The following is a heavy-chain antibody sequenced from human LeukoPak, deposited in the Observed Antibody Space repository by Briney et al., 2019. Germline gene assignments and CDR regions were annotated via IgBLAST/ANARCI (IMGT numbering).Heavy chain of an antibody. J-gene: IGHJ6*02. V-gene: IGHV1-8*01. CDR2: MNPNNGGT. CDR1: GYTFTIYD. CDR3: ARGAIFGVTPRGYGMDV. D-gene: IGHD3-3*01. Sequence: ASVKISCKASGYTFTIYDINWVRQAPGQGLEWVGWMNPNNGGTVYAQKFQGRVTMTRDTSTGTLYMELNSLKSEDTAVYYCARGAIFGVTPRGYGMDVWGQGTTVTVSS.